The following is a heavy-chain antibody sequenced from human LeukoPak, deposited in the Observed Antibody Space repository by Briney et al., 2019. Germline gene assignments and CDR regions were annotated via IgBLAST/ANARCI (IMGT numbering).Heavy chain of an antibody. CDR3: ARDVGGDPAAVEGFDI. Sequence: TSETLSLTCTVSGDSISRGDYYWSWIRQPPGKGLEWIGYIYYSGSTHYNPSLKSRVTISIDTSKNQFSLKLSSVTAADTAVYYCARDVGGDPAAVEGFDIWGQGTMFTVSS. CDR1: GDSISRGDYY. D-gene: IGHD2-2*01. CDR2: IYYSGST. V-gene: IGHV4-30-4*08. J-gene: IGHJ3*02.